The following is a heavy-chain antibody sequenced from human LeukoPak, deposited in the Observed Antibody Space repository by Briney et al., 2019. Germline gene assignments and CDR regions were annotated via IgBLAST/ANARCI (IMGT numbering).Heavy chain of an antibody. CDR3: ARGPRFGELLWHWFDP. CDR2: IYYSGST. D-gene: IGHD3-10*01. J-gene: IGHJ5*02. V-gene: IGHV4-39*07. Sequence: SETLSLTCTVSGGSISSSSYYWGWIRQPPGKGLEWIGRIYYSGSTYYNPPLKSRVTISEDTSKNQFSLKLRSVTAADTAVYYCARGPRFGELLWHWFDPWGQGTLVTVSS. CDR1: GGSISSSSYY.